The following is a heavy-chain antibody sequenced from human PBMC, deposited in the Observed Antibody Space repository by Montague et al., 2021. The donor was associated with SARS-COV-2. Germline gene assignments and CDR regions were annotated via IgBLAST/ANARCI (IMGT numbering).Heavy chain of an antibody. CDR3: ARATMIVVVIGAFDI. Sequence: TLSLTCTVSGGSISSGGYYWSWIRQHPGKGLKWIGYIYYSGXTXYXXXXKXRVTISVDTSKNQFSLKLSSVTAADTAVYYCARATMIVVVIGAFDIWGQGTMVTVSS. CDR2: IYYSGXT. CDR1: GGSISSGGYY. J-gene: IGHJ3*02. D-gene: IGHD3-22*01. V-gene: IGHV4-31*03.